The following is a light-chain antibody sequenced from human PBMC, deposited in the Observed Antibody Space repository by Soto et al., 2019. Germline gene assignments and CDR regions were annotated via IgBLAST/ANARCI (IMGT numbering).Light chain of an antibody. V-gene: IGKV3-15*01. Sequence: GVRQSQASLAVSPGEGAALSCRASQGIGDTLAWYQHKPGQTPRLLIYDTSTRATGVPTRFSGSRSGAEFTLTTSRLEPEDFAVYYCQQYGTSPRTFGQGTKVDIK. J-gene: IGKJ1*01. CDR3: QQYGTSPRT. CDR1: QGIGDT. CDR2: DTS.